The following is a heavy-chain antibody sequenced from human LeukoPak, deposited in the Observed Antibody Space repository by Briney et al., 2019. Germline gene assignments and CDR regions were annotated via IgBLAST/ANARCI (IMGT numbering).Heavy chain of an antibody. J-gene: IGHJ4*02. CDR3: ASVTSYYYNTSGDYYFDY. D-gene: IGHD3-22*01. CDR1: GFTFSTYR. Sequence: HPGGSLRLSCVASGFTFSTYRMSWVRRAPGKGLVWVANIIQDGSAKNYVDSVKGRFTISRDNAKNSLYLQMNSLRAEDTAVYYCASVTSYYYNTSGDYYFDYWGQGTLVTVSS. CDR2: IIQDGSAK. V-gene: IGHV3-7*02.